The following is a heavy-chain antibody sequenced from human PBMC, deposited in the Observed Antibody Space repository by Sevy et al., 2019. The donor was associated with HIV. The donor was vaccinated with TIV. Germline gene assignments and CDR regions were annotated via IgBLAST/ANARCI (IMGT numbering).Heavy chain of an antibody. CDR1: GYTLTQFS. CDR2: FDPEDGDPEDGKT. J-gene: IGHJ4*02. Sequence: ASVKVSCKVSGYTLTQFSMHWVRQAPGKGLEWMTTFDPEDGDPEDGKTIYAQKFLGRVTMTEYTSTDTAYMELSSLRSDDTAMYYCATTKDYYDSSGYPFDYWGQGTLVTVSS. CDR3: ATTKDYYDSSGYPFDY. V-gene: IGHV1-24*01. D-gene: IGHD3-22*01.